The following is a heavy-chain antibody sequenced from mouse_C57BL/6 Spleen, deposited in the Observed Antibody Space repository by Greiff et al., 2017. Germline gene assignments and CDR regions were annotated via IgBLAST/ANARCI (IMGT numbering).Heavy chain of an antibody. D-gene: IGHD1-1*01. Sequence: QVQLKQPGAELVKPGASVKVSCKASGYTFTSYWMHWVKQRPGQGLEWIGRIHPSDSDTNYNQKFKGKATLTVDKSSSTAYMQLSSLTSEDSAVYYCARGTNSYVGYFDVWGTGTTVTVSS. CDR3: ARGTNSYVGYFDV. J-gene: IGHJ1*03. V-gene: IGHV1-74*01. CDR2: IHPSDSDT. CDR1: GYTFTSYW.